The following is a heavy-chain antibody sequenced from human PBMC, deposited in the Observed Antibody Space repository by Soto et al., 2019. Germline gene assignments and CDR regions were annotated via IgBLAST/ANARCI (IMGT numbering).Heavy chain of an antibody. J-gene: IGHJ6*03. V-gene: IGHV1-69*13. CDR2: IIPIFGTE. Sequence: GASVKVSCKASGGTFSSYAISWVRQAPGQGLEWKGGIIPIFGTENYAQKLQDRVTITADESTSPDYMQLSSQRSEDTAVYYCARVSAAVAYYSMDVWGKGTTDTVSS. CDR3: ARVSAAVAYYSMDV. D-gene: IGHD6-19*01. CDR1: GGTFSSYA.